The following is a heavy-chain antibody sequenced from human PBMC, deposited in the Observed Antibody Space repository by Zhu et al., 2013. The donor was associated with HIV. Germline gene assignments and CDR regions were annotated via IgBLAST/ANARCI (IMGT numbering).Heavy chain of an antibody. CDR2: ISAYNGNT. CDR3: ARVLYYDFWSGYGGDY. Sequence: QVQLVQSGAEVKKPGASVKVSCKASGYTFTSYGISWVRQAPGQGLEWMGWISAYNGNTNYAQKLQGRVTMTTDTSTSTAYMELRSLRSDDTAVYYCARVLYYDFWSGYGGDYWGPGEPWVTGLL. CDR1: GYTFTSYG. V-gene: IGHV1-18*01. D-gene: IGHD3-3*01. J-gene: IGHJ4*02.